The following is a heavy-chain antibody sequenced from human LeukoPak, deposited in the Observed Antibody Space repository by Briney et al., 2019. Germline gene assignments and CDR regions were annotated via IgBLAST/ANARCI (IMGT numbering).Heavy chain of an antibody. V-gene: IGHV3-15*01. D-gene: IGHD4-17*01. J-gene: IGHJ4*02. CDR1: AFTFSNAW. CDR2: NKSKTDGGTT. CDR3: TTEAMTTVNPFDY. Sequence: GGSLRLSCAPSAFTFSNAWVSWVRQAPGKGLEWVGHNKSKTDGGTTDYAAPVKGSVTISRDNSKITLYMQMNRLEAEDTAVYYSTTEAMTTVNPFDYWGQGTLVTVS.